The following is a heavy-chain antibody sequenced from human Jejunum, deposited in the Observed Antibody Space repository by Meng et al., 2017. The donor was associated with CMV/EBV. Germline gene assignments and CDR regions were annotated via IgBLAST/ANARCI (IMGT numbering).Heavy chain of an antibody. CDR3: VKDKTRDGLFNFDF. V-gene: IGHV3-23*03. J-gene: IGHJ4*02. CDR2: IYGAGSTK. Sequence: SGCTLSTYYMSWVRQAPSKGLEWVLIIYGAGSTKYYAESVKGRFTISRDNSKNILYLQMNGLRADDTAVYYCVKDKTRDGLFNFDFWGQGTLVTVSS. D-gene: IGHD3/OR15-3a*01. CDR1: GCTLSTYY.